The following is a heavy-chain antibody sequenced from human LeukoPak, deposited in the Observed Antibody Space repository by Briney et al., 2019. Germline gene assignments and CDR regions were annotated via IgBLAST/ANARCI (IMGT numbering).Heavy chain of an antibody. CDR3: ARDRLVNPDAFDI. CDR2: IYYSGST. D-gene: IGHD3-22*01. CDR1: GGSISSYY. Sequence: PSETMSLTCTVSGGSISSYYWSWIRQPPGKGLEWIGYIYYSGSTNYNPSLKSRVTISVDTSKNQFSLKLSSVTAADTAVYYCARDRLVNPDAFDIWGQGTMVTVSS. V-gene: IGHV4-59*01. J-gene: IGHJ3*02.